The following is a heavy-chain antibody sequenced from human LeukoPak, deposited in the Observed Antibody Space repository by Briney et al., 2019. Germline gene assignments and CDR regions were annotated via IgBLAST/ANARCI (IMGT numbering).Heavy chain of an antibody. J-gene: IGHJ4*02. D-gene: IGHD2-2*01. Sequence: GGSLRLSCAASGFTFSSYAMHWVRQAPGKGLEWVAVISYDGSNKYYADSVRGGFTISRDNSKNTLYLQMNSLRAEDTAVYYCARDHCSSTSCYPNAAIDYWGQGTLVTVSS. V-gene: IGHV3-30-3*01. CDR1: GFTFSSYA. CDR2: ISYDGSNK. CDR3: ARDHCSSTSCYPNAAIDY.